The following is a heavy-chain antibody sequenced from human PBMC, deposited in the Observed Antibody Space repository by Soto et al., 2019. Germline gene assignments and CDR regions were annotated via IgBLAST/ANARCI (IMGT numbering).Heavy chain of an antibody. CDR2: INPKGGRT. CDR3: GRGRAPGPRGDY. Sequence: QVQLVQSGAEVKKPGASVKVSCKASGNIFTDYYMHWVRQAPGQGLEWLGWINPKGGRTHFAQKFQGRVTMTWNTSISTGYMHLSSLTSDDKALYFCGRGRAPGPRGDYWGQGTQVTVSS. CDR1: GNIFTDYY. V-gene: IGHV1-2*02. J-gene: IGHJ4*02.